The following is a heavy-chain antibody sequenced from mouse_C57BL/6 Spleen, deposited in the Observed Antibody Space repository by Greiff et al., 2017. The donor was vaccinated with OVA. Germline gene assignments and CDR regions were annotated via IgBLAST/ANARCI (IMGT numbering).Heavy chain of an antibody. V-gene: IGHV7-1*01. J-gene: IGHJ2*01. CDR3: ARDAPYDHYFDY. D-gene: IGHD2-12*01. CDR2: SRNKANDYTT. CDR1: GFTFSDFY. Sequence: EVKLMESGGGLVQSGRSLRLSCATSGFTFSDFYMEWVRQAPGKGLEWIAASRNKANDYTTEYSASVKGRFIVSRDTSQSILYLQMNALRAEDTAIYYCARDAPYDHYFDYWGQGTTLTVSS.